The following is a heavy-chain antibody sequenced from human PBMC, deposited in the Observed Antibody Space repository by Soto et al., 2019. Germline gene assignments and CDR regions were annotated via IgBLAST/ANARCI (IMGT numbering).Heavy chain of an antibody. CDR2: TRNKANSYTT. D-gene: IGHD2-2*01. CDR1: GFTFSDHY. J-gene: IGHJ3*02. CDR3: ARYVVPAATSDAFDI. V-gene: IGHV3-72*01. Sequence: PGGALRLSCAASGFTFSDHYMDWVRQAPGKGLEWVGRTRNKANSYTTEYAASVKGRFTISRDDSKNSLYLQMNSLKTEDTAVYYCARYVVPAATSDAFDIWGQGTMVTVSS.